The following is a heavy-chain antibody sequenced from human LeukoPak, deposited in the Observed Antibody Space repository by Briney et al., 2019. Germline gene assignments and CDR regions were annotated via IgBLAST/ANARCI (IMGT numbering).Heavy chain of an antibody. Sequence: GGSLRLSCAASGFTFSSYGMSWVRQAPGKGLEWVSVISGSGGSTYYADSVKGRFTISRDNSKNTLYLQMNSLRAEDTALYYCAKDGTGGYNYPGDAFDIWGQGTMVTVSS. CDR1: GFTFSSYG. J-gene: IGHJ3*02. D-gene: IGHD5-24*01. CDR2: ISGSGGST. V-gene: IGHV3-23*01. CDR3: AKDGTGGYNYPGDAFDI.